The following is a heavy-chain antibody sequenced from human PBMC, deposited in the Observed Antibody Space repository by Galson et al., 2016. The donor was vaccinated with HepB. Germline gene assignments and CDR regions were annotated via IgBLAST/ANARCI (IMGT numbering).Heavy chain of an antibody. J-gene: IGHJ5*02. CDR3: ARTRTVFGVVITGGWFDP. Sequence: SVKVSCKASGGTCSSYAISWVRQAPGQGLEWMGGLIPIFGTANYAQKFQGRVTITADKSTSTAYMELSSLRSEDTAVYYCARTRTVFGVVITGGWFDPWGQGTLVTVSS. CDR2: LIPIFGTA. CDR1: GGTCSSYA. V-gene: IGHV1-69*06. D-gene: IGHD3-3*01.